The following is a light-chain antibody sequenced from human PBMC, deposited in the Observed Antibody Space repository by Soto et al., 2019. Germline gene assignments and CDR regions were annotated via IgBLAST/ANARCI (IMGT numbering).Light chain of an antibody. CDR2: GAS. Sequence: DIVMTQSPATLSVSPGERATLSCRASQSVSSNLAWYQQKPGQSPRLLIYGASTRATTIPARFSGSGSGTDFTLTISRLEPEDFAVYYCQQYGSSITFGQGTRLEIK. CDR1: QSVSSN. CDR3: QQYGSSIT. J-gene: IGKJ5*01. V-gene: IGKV3-15*01.